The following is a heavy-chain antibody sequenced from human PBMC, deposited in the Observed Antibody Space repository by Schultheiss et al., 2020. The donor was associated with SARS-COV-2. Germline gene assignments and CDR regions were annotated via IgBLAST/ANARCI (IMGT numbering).Heavy chain of an antibody. CDR2: INYSGST. CDR1: GGSINSGGYY. CDR3: ARADVLRYYFDY. V-gene: IGHV4-31*03. Sequence: SCTVSGGSINSGGYYWSWIRQHPGKGLEWIGYINYSGSTYYNPSLKSRVTISVDTSKKQFSLKMSSVTAADAAVYYCARADVLRYYFDYWGQGNLVTVSS. J-gene: IGHJ4*02. D-gene: IGHD3-3*01.